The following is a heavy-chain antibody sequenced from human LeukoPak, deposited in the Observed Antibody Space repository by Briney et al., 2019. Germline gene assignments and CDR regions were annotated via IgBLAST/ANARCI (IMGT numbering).Heavy chain of an antibody. Sequence: ASVNVSCKASGYTFTSYDINWVRQATGQGLEWMGWMNPISGNTGHAQKFQGRVTMTRDTSISTAYMELSSLRSEDTAVYYCARRMGGSYSHWFDPWGQGTLVTVSS. CDR3: ARRMGGSYSHWFDP. V-gene: IGHV1-8*01. CDR1: GYTFTSYD. D-gene: IGHD1-26*01. J-gene: IGHJ5*02. CDR2: MNPISGNT.